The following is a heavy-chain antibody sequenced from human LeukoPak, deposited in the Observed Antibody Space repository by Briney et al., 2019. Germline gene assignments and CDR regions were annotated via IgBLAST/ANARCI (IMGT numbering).Heavy chain of an antibody. J-gene: IGHJ4*02. V-gene: IGHV1-2*02. CDR2: INPNSGGT. D-gene: IGHD2-15*01. Sequence: GASVKVPCKASGYTFTSYGISWVRQAPGQGLEWMGWINPNSGGTNYAQKFQGRVTMTRDTSISTAYMELSRLRSDDTAVYYCATLLGYCSGGSCYSTGDEYWGQGTLVTVSS. CDR3: ATLLGYCSGGSCYSTGDEY. CDR1: GYTFTSYG.